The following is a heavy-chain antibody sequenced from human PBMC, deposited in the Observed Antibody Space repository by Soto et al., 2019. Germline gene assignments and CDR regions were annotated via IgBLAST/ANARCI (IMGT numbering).Heavy chain of an antibody. Sequence: QVQLQESGPGLVKPSETLSLTCTVSGGSITNYYCSWFRQPPGKGLEWIGYIQYNGYSAYNHSPKRRVTMSMATSKTKFSLMLESVTATDTAVYYCARHGFGSLHGLVDVWGQGTTVIVSS. D-gene: IGHD3-10*01. CDR1: GGSITNYY. J-gene: IGHJ6*02. CDR3: ARHGFGSLHGLVDV. V-gene: IGHV4-59*08. CDR2: IQYNGYS.